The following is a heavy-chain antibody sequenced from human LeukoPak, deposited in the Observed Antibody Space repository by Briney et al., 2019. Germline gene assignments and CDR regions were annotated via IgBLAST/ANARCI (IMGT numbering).Heavy chain of an antibody. V-gene: IGHV3-7*01. CDR2: IKQDGSEK. CDR1: GFTFNTYW. D-gene: IGHD6-19*01. Sequence: GGSLRLSCVASGFTFNTYWMSWVRRAPGKGLEWVANIKQDGSEKYYVDSVKGRFTISRDNAKNSLYLQMNSLRAEDTAVFYCARHPPYSSGWPSRENAFDIWGQGTMVTVSS. CDR3: ARHPPYSSGWPSRENAFDI. J-gene: IGHJ3*02.